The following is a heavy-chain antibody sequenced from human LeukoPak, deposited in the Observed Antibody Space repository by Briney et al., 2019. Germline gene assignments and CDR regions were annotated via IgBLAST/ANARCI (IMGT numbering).Heavy chain of an antibody. CDR3: AKGSGWYDSYFDY. Sequence: GGSLRLSCAASGFTFSSYSMNWVRQAPGKGLEWVSAISGSGGSTYYADSVKGRFTISRDNSKNTLYLQMNSLRAEDTAVYYCAKGSGWYDSYFDYWGQGTLVTVSS. D-gene: IGHD6-19*01. J-gene: IGHJ4*02. V-gene: IGHV3-23*01. CDR2: ISGSGGST. CDR1: GFTFSSYS.